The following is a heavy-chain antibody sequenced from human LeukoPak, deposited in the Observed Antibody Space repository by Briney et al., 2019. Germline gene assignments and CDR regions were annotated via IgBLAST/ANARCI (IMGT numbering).Heavy chain of an antibody. J-gene: IGHJ4*02. CDR1: GYSSTDYY. D-gene: IGHD1-26*01. CDR2: IKPNSGDT. CDR3: ATKKYSGSFYAF. V-gene: IGHV1-2*02. Sequence: SVKVSCKASGYSSTDYYIYWVRQAPGQGLEWMGWIKPNSGDTNYVQKFEGRVTMTRDTSISTAYMELSSLRSDDTAVYYCATKKYSGSFYAFWGQGTLVTVSS.